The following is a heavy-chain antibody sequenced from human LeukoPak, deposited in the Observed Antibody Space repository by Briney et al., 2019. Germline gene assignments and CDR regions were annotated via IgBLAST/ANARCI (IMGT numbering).Heavy chain of an antibody. Sequence: ASVKVSCKASGYTFTGYHMHWVRQAPGQGLEWMGWINPNTGGTDYAQKFQGRVTMTRDTSISTAYMELSRLRSDDTAVYYCAREGSSIVVVAATHSGWFDPWGQGTLVTVSS. J-gene: IGHJ5*02. CDR3: AREGSSIVVVAATHSGWFDP. V-gene: IGHV1-2*02. CDR2: INPNTGGT. D-gene: IGHD2-15*01. CDR1: GYTFTGYH.